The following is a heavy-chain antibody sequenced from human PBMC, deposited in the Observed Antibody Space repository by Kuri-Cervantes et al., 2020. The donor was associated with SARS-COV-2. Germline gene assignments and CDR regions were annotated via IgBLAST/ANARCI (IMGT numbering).Heavy chain of an antibody. D-gene: IGHD2-2*01. J-gene: IGHJ4*02. V-gene: IGHV3-48*03. CDR1: GFTFSSYE. CDR2: ISSSGSTI. Sequence: GESLKISCAASGFTFSSYEMNWVRQAPGKGLEWVSYISSSGSTIYYADSVKGRFTISRDNAKNSLYLQTNSLRAEDTAVYYCARYCSSTSCHRRPGVFDYWGQGTLVTVSS. CDR3: ARYCSSTSCHRRPGVFDY.